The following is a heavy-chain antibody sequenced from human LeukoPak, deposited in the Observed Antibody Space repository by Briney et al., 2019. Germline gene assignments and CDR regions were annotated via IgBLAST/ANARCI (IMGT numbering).Heavy chain of an antibody. V-gene: IGHV3-23*01. Sequence: PGGSLRLSCAASGFTFSSYAMNWVRQAPGKGLEWVSGTGYTGDSTFYADSVKGRFTVSRDSSKNTLFLHMNSLRAEDTALYYCAKSPTVDAAFDIWGQGTMVTVSS. J-gene: IGHJ3*02. D-gene: IGHD4-23*01. CDR3: AKSPTVDAAFDI. CDR1: GFTFSSYA. CDR2: TGYTGDST.